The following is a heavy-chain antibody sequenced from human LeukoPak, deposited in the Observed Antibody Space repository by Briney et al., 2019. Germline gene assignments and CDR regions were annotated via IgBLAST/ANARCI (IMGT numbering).Heavy chain of an antibody. CDR1: GGSISSGGYY. J-gene: IGHJ4*02. CDR2: IYYSGST. V-gene: IGHV4-39*01. Sequence: SETLSLTCTVSGGSISSGGYYWSWIRQHPGKGLEWIGYIYYSGSTYYNPSLKSRVTISVDTSKNQFSLKLSSVTAADTAVYYCARHPKTPWAITMIVGPVDYWGQGTLVTVSS. CDR3: ARHPKTPWAITMIVGPVDY. D-gene: IGHD3-22*01.